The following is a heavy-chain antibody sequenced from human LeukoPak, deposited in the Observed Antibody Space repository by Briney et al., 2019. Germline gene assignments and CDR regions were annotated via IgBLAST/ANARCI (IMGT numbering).Heavy chain of an antibody. CDR2: IYPGDSDT. CDR1: GYSFTSYW. CDR3: ARRAVQLGRYYYYMDV. V-gene: IGHV5-51*01. Sequence: KPGESLKISCKGSGYSFTSYWIGWVRQMPGKGLEWMGIIYPGDSDTRYSPSFQGQVTISADKSISTAYLQWSSLKASDTAMYYWARRAVQLGRYYYYMDVWGKGTTVTVSS. D-gene: IGHD5-18*01. J-gene: IGHJ6*03.